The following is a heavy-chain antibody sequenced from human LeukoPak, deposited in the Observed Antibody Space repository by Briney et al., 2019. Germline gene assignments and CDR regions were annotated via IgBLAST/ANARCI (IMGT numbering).Heavy chain of an antibody. Sequence: SETLSLTCIVSGYSISSDYCWGWIRQAPGKGLEWIGSISHRGSPYYNPSLQSRVTMSADTPNNQFSLRLSSVTAADTAVYYCARDGGFYYTASPNSWFDPWGQGILVTVSS. CDR3: ARDGGFYYTASPNSWFDP. CDR1: GYSISSDYC. CDR2: ISHRGSP. D-gene: IGHD2-15*01. J-gene: IGHJ5*02. V-gene: IGHV4-38-2*02.